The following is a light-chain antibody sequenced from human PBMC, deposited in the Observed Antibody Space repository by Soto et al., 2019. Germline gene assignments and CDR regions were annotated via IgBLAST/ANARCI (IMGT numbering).Light chain of an antibody. CDR3: QQYGSSPLT. CDR2: GAS. V-gene: IGKV3-20*01. J-gene: IGKJ4*01. Sequence: TVLTQSPGTLALSPGERATLSFRASQILTSNYVAWYQQKPGQAPRLLVYGASSRATGIPDRFTGSGSGADFTLTISRLEPEDSAVYYCQQYGSSPLTFGGGSKVEIK. CDR1: QILTSNY.